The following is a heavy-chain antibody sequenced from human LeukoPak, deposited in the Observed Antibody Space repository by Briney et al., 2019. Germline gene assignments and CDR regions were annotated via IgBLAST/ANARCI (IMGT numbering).Heavy chain of an antibody. CDR2: ISGSGGST. Sequence: PGGSLRLSCAASGFTFSSYAMSWVRQAPGKGLEWVSAISGSGGSTYYADSVKGRFTISRDNSKNTLYLQMNSLGAEDTAVYYCAKVGFGELPQERIDYWGQGTLVTVSS. CDR1: GFTFSSYA. CDR3: AKVGFGELPQERIDY. V-gene: IGHV3-23*01. D-gene: IGHD3-10*01. J-gene: IGHJ4*02.